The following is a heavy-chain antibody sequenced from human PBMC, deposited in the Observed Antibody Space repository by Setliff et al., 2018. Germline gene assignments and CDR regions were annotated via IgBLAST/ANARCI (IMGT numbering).Heavy chain of an antibody. CDR1: GFTFDDYA. CDR2: IGGRGIST. V-gene: IGHV3-23*01. J-gene: IGHJ4*02. Sequence: PGGSLRLSCAASGFTFDDYAMHWVRQAPGKGLEWVSGIGGRGISTYYADSVKGRFIISRDNSENTLYLQMNSLRAEDTAVYYCAKDYYFQFDYWGLGTLVTVSS. D-gene: IGHD3-22*01. CDR3: AKDYYFQFDY.